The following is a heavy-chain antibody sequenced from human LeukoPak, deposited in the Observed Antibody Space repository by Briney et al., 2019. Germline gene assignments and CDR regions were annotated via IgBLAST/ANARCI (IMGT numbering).Heavy chain of an antibody. CDR1: GFTFSSYA. J-gene: IGHJ4*02. CDR2: ISGSGGST. D-gene: IGHD6-6*01. CDR3: AKDSYEYSSSSLFDC. Sequence: GGSLRLSCAASGFTFSSYAMSWVRQAPGKGLEWVSAISGSGGSTYYADSVKGRFTISRDNSKNTLYLQMNSLRAEDTAVYYCAKDSYEYSSSSLFDCWGQGTLVTVSS. V-gene: IGHV3-23*01.